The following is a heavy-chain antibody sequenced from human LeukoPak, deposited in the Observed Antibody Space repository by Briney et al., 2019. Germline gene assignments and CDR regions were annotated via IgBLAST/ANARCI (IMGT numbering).Heavy chain of an antibody. D-gene: IGHD5-12*01. V-gene: IGHV4-59*01. CDR2: IYYSGST. Sequence: SETLSLTCTVSGGSISSYYWSWTRQPPGKGLEWIGYIYYSGSTNYNPSLKSRVTISVDTSKNQFSLKLSSVTAADTAVYYCARDLSGSIYFDYWGQGTLVTVSS. CDR1: GGSISSYY. CDR3: ARDLSGSIYFDY. J-gene: IGHJ4*02.